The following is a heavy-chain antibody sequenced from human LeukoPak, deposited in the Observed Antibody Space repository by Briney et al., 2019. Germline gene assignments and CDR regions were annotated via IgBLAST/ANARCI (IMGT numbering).Heavy chain of an antibody. V-gene: IGHV4-39*01. Sequence: SETLSLTCTVSGGSISSSSYYWGWIRQPPGKGLEWIGSIYYSGSTYYNPSLKSRVTISVDTSKNQFSLKLGPVTAADTAVYYCARVAFGDSSGYHLFDYWGQGTLVTVSS. CDR2: IYYSGST. D-gene: IGHD3-22*01. CDR3: ARVAFGDSSGYHLFDY. J-gene: IGHJ4*02. CDR1: GGSISSSSYY.